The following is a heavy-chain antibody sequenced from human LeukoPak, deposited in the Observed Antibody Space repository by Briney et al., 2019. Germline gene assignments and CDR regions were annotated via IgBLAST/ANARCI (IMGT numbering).Heavy chain of an antibody. J-gene: IGHJ4*02. D-gene: IGHD3-10*01. Sequence: ASVKVSCKASGYTFTGYYMHWVRQAPGQGLEWMGWINPNSGGTNYAQKFQGRVTMTRDTSISTAYMELSRLRSDDTAVYYCARGVLLWFGEFLSFDYWGQGTLVTVSS. CDR2: INPNSGGT. CDR1: GYTFTGYY. CDR3: ARGVLLWFGEFLSFDY. V-gene: IGHV1-2*02.